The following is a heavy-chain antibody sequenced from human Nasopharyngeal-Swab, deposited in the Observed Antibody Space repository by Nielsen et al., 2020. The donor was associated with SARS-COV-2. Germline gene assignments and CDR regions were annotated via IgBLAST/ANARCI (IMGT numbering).Heavy chain of an antibody. Sequence: ASVKVSCKASGYTFTSYGISWVRQAPGQGLEWMGWISAHNGNTNYAQKLQGRVTMTTDTSTSTAYMELRSLRSDDTAVYYCARDHTGYSSSWSQITYYYYGMDVWGQGTTVTVSS. D-gene: IGHD6-13*01. CDR3: ARDHTGYSSSWSQITYYYYGMDV. CDR1: GYTFTSYG. J-gene: IGHJ6*02. V-gene: IGHV1-18*01. CDR2: ISAHNGNT.